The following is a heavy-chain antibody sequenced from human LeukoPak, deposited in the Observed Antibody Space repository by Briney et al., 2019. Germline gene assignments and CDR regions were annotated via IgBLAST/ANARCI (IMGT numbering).Heavy chain of an antibody. CDR2: IYPGDSHT. CDR1: GYSFTTYW. J-gene: IGHJ4*02. V-gene: IGHV5-51*01. D-gene: IGHD2-2*02. Sequence: TGESLKISCKASGYSFTTYWIGWVRQMPGKGLEWMGIIYPGDSHTKYSPSFQGQVTISVDKSISTAYLQWSSLKASDTAMYYCARSSCSSISCYRVDYWGQGTLVTVSS. CDR3: ARSSCSSISCYRVDY.